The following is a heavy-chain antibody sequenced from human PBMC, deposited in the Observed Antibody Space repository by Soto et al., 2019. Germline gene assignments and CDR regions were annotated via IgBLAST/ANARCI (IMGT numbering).Heavy chain of an antibody. J-gene: IGHJ4*02. CDR1: GASVNSDVYY. D-gene: IGHD3-9*01. CDR2: IYDSGST. Sequence: QVQLQESGPGLVRPSQTLSLTCTVSGASVNSDVYYWTWIRQHPEKGLEWIGYIYDSGSTYYNPSLESRVTISLNTTNNQFSLNLKSVTDAATAIYYSARAPPYEILAAIAYGGQGTLVTVSS. V-gene: IGHV4-31*03. CDR3: ARAPPYEILAAIAY.